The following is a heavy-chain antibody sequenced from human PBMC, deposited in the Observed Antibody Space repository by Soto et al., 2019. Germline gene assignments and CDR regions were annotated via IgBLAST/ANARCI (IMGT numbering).Heavy chain of an antibody. V-gene: IGHV1-69*01. CDR2: IVPVFGMV. CDR1: RGTFNTSP. CDR3: ATPHLRGRQYDYRSPATASLYHSGLGV. D-gene: IGHD3-3*01. J-gene: IGHJ6*02. Sequence: QVLLAQSGPEVKKPGPSVKASGQTPRGTFNTSPISWVRRAPGQGLEWLGDIVPVFGMVNYAQQFQDRLNLTADESTTSVCMEVSRLTPEDTAVYFCATPHLRGRQYDYRSPATASLYHSGLGVWGQGTTVIVSS.